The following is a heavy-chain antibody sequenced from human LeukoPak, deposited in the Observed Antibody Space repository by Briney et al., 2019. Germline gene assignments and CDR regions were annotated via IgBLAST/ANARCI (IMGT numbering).Heavy chain of an antibody. J-gene: IGHJ5*02. Sequence: SQTLSLTCTVSGGSISSGGYYWSWIRQHPGKGLEWIGYIYYSGSTYYNPSLKSRVTISVDTSKNQSSLKLSSVTAADTAVYYCARRGREPMVRGVMAAGFDPWGQGTLVTVSS. D-gene: IGHD3-10*01. CDR2: IYYSGST. V-gene: IGHV4-31*03. CDR1: GGSISSGGYY. CDR3: ARRGREPMVRGVMAAGFDP.